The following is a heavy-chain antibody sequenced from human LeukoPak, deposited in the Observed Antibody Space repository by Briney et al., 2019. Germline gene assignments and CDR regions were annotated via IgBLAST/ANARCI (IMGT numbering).Heavy chain of an antibody. CDR1: GFTDNTNH. CDR2: ISSSSHAI. CDR3: ARDRSTRGVITPNWFDP. D-gene: IGHD3-10*01. J-gene: IGHJ5*02. V-gene: IGHV3-48*02. Sequence: GGSLRLSCAASGFTDNTNHMNWVRQAPGKGLEWVSYISSSSHAIYYTDSVKGRFTISRDNAKNSLYLQMNSLRDGDTAVYYCARDRSTRGVITPNWFDPWGQGTLVTVSS.